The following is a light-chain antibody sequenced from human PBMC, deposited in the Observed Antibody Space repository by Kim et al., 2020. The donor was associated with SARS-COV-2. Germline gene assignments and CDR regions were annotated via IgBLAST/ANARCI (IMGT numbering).Light chain of an antibody. CDR2: AAS. V-gene: IGKV1-6*01. CDR1: QGIRSE. J-gene: IGKJ4*01. CDR3: LQNYNYPFT. Sequence: IQMTQSPSSLSASIGDRVTITCRASQGIRSELGWYQQKPGTAPRLLIYAASNLQSGVPSRFSGSGSGTDFTLTISSLQPEDFATYYCLQNYNYPFTFGGGTKVDIK.